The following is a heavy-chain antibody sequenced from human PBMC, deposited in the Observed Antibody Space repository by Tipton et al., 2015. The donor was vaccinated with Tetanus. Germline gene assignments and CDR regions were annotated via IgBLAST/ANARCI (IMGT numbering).Heavy chain of an antibody. CDR2: INYSGSS. Sequence: TLSLTCTVSGGSFTSDNSYWSWIRKPPGKGLEWIGYINYSGSSYYSPSLKSRVSISVDGSNNQFSLDLNSLTAADTAVYYCARAHYDFWSSDSYYYGMDVWGQGTTVTVSS. V-gene: IGHV4-30-2*01. CDR1: GGSFTSDNSY. J-gene: IGHJ6*02. CDR3: ARAHYDFWSSDSYYYGMDV. D-gene: IGHD3-3*01.